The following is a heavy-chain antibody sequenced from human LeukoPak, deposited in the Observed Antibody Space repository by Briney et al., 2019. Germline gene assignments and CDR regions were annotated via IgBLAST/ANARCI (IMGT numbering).Heavy chain of an antibody. CDR2: ISGSGGST. CDR3: AKRLLGVVTATLDY. D-gene: IGHD2-21*02. V-gene: IGHV3-23*01. Sequence: GGSLRLSCAASGFTFSSYAMSWVRQAPGKGLEWVSAISGSGGSTYYADSVKGRFTISRDNSKNTLYLQMNGLRAEDTAVYYCAKRLLGVVTATLDYWGQGTLVTVSS. CDR1: GFTFSSYA. J-gene: IGHJ4*02.